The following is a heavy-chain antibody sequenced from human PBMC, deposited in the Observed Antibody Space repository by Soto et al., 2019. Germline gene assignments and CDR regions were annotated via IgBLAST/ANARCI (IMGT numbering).Heavy chain of an antibody. CDR3: AKSRIVVVPAAPDY. CDR2: ISGSGDSP. V-gene: IGHV3-23*01. CDR1: GFTFSSYV. D-gene: IGHD2-2*01. J-gene: IGHJ4*02. Sequence: GGSLRLSCVASGFTFSSYVMSWVRQAPGKGLEWVSAISGSGDSPYYADSVRGRFTISSDNSKNTLYLQMSSLRAEDTAVYYCAKSRIVVVPAAPDYWGQGTLVTVSS.